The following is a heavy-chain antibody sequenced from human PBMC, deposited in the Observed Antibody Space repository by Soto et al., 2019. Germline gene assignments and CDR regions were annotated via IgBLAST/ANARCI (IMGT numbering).Heavy chain of an antibody. Sequence: GGSLRLSCAASGFNFHWYWMSWVRQAPGKGLEWLATIKTDASEKKYVDSVKRRFTMSRDNAKNSVYLQMDSLRTEDTAVYYCARYSGYGAGNSVNHDIDYWGHGTLVTVSS. CDR2: IKTDASEK. V-gene: IGHV3-7*01. D-gene: IGHD3-10*01. CDR1: GFNFHWYW. CDR3: ARYSGYGAGNSVNHDIDY. J-gene: IGHJ4*01.